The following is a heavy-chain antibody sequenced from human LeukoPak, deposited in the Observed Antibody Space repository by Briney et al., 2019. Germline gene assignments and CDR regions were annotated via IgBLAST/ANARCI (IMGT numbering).Heavy chain of an antibody. CDR2: ISYDGSNK. J-gene: IGHJ4*02. V-gene: IGHV3-30*18. CDR3: AKDRFGYSSSWYYFDY. CDR1: GFTFSSYG. Sequence: PGGSLRLSCAASGFTFSSYGKHWVRQAPGKGLEWVAVISYDGSNKYYADSVKGRLTISRDNSKNTLYLQMNSLRAEDTAVYYCAKDRFGYSSSWYYFDYWGQGTLVTVSS. D-gene: IGHD6-13*01.